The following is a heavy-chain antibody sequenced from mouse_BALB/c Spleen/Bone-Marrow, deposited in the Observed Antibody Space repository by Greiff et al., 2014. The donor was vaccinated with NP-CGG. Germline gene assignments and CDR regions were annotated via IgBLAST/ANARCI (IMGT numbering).Heavy chain of an antibody. V-gene: IGHV3-1*02. D-gene: IGHD2-3*01. CDR3: ARQNDGYLYYAMDY. J-gene: IGHJ4*01. CDR1: GYSITSGYS. Sequence: EGQLQQSGPDLVKPSQSLSLTCTVTGYSITSGYSWHWIRQFPGNKLEWMGYIHYSGTTNYNPSLKSRISITRDTSKNQFFLQLNSVTSDDTATYYCARQNDGYLYYAMDYWGQGTSVTVSS. CDR2: IHYSGTT.